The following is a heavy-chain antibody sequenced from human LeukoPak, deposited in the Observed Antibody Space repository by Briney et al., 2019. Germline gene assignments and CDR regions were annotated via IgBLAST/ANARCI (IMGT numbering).Heavy chain of an antibody. CDR1: GGTFSSYA. J-gene: IGHJ4*02. CDR3: ARGVEYSSSSRLDY. D-gene: IGHD6-6*01. V-gene: IGHV1-69*06. Sequence: SVKVSCKASGGTFSSYAISWVRQAPGQGLEWMGGIIPIFGTANYAQKFQGRVTITADKSTSTAYMELSSLRSEDTAVYYCARGVEYSSSSRLDYWGQGTLVTVSS. CDR2: IIPIFGTA.